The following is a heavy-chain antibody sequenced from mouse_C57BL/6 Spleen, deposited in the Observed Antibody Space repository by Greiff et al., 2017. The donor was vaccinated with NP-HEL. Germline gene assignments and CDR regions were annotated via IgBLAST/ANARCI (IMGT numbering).Heavy chain of an antibody. CDR3: ARQTGLGLHFDY. CDR2: ISSGSSTI. CDR1: GFTFSDYG. J-gene: IGHJ2*01. Sequence: DVKLVESGGGLVKPGGSLKLSCAASGFTFSDYGMHWVRQAPEKGLEWVAYISSGSSTIYYADTVKGRFTISRDNAKNTLFLQMTSLRSEDTAMYYCARQTGLGLHFDYWGQGTTLTVSS. D-gene: IGHD4-1*01. V-gene: IGHV5-17*01.